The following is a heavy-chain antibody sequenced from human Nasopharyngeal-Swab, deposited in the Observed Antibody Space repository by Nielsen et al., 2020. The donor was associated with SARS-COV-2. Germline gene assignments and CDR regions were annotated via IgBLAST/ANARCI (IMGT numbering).Heavy chain of an antibody. V-gene: IGHV1-24*01. D-gene: IGHD1-7*01. CDR3: ATVGPITGTINWFDP. CDR1: GYTLTELS. J-gene: IGHJ5*02. Sequence: ASVKVSCKVSGYTLTELSMHWVRQAPGKGLEWMGGFDPEDGETIYAQKFQGRVTMTEDTSTDTAYMELSSLRSEDTAVYYCATVGPITGTINWFDPWGQGTLVTVSS. CDR2: FDPEDGET.